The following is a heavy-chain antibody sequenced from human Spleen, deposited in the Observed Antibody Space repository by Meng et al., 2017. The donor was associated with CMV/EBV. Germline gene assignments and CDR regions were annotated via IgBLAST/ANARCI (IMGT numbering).Heavy chain of an antibody. Sequence: GESLKISCAASGFTFSSYAMSWVRQAPGKGLEWVAFIRKDGSNEYYVDSVRGRFTISRDNSKNTVYLQMNSLRGEDTAVYFCGRGNLSFDIWGPGTMVTVSS. CDR1: GFTFSSYA. CDR2: IRKDGSNE. J-gene: IGHJ3*02. CDR3: GRGNLSFDI. V-gene: IGHV3-30*02.